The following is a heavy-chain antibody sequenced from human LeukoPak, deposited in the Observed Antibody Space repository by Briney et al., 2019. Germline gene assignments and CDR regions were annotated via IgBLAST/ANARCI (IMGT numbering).Heavy chain of an antibody. D-gene: IGHD2-21*02. V-gene: IGHV1-46*01. CDR2: INPRGGST. Sequence: ASVKVSCKASGYTFTSYYMHWVRQAPGQGPEWMGIINPRGGSTDYAQKFQGRVTLTRDVSTSTDYLELSSLRTEDTAVYYCARDNSVRDTAWWFDPWGQGTLVTVSS. CDR3: ARDNSVRDTAWWFDP. J-gene: IGHJ5*02. CDR1: GYTFTSYY.